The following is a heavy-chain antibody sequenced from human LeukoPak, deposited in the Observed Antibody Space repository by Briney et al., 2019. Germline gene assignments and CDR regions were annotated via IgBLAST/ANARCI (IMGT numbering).Heavy chain of an antibody. CDR1: GFTFSSYG. D-gene: IGHD6-13*01. CDR2: IRYDGTNK. Sequence: GGSLRLSCAASGFTFSSYGMHWVRQAPGKGLEWVAFIRYDGTNKYYADSVKGRFVISRDNSNNTLYLQMNSLRAEDTSFYYCARDSSSWNRIDCWGQGTLVTVSS. J-gene: IGHJ4*02. CDR3: ARDSSSWNRIDC. V-gene: IGHV3-30*02.